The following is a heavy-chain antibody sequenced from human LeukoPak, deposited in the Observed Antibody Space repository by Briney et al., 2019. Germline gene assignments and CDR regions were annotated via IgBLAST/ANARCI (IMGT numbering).Heavy chain of an antibody. Sequence: QPGGSLRLSCAASGFTVGSNQMTWVRQAPGKGLEWAANVKQDGSDKYYVDSVKGRFSISRDNAKNSLYLQMNSLGADDTAVYYCARDNSGSYDFWGQGTLVTVSS. CDR3: ARDNSGSYDF. CDR1: GFTVGSNQ. D-gene: IGHD3-10*01. J-gene: IGHJ4*02. V-gene: IGHV3-7*01. CDR2: VKQDGSDK.